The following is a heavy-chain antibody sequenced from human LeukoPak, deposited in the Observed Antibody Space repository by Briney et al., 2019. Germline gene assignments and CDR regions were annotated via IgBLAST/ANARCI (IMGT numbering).Heavy chain of an antibody. CDR1: GYTFTNYG. CDR2: INPNSGGT. CDR3: ARGIYPPRQWLLRVDWFDP. Sequence: ASVKVSCKASGYTFTNYGISWVRQAPGLGLEWMGRINPNSGGTNYAQKFQGRVTMTRDTSISTAYMELSRLRSDDTAVYYCARGIYPPRQWLLRVDWFDPWGQGTLVTVSS. D-gene: IGHD3-22*01. V-gene: IGHV1-2*06. J-gene: IGHJ5*02.